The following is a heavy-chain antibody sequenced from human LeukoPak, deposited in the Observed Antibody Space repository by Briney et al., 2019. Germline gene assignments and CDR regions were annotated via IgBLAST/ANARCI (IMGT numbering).Heavy chain of an antibody. CDR1: GGTFSSYA. CDR3: ARNLVAYSNSSTDYYYYYMDV. CDR2: IIPIFGTA. Sequence: GASVKVSCKASGGTFSSYAISWVRQAPGQGLEWMGGIIPIFGTANYAQKFQGRVTITADKSTSTAYMELSSLRSEDTAVYYCARNLVAYSNSSTDYYYYYMDVWGKGTTVTVSS. J-gene: IGHJ6*03. D-gene: IGHD4-11*01. V-gene: IGHV1-69*06.